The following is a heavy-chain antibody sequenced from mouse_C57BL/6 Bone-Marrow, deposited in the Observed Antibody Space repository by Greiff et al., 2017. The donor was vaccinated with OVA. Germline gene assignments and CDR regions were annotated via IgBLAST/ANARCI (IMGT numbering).Heavy chain of an antibody. CDR3: ARERVLRRFDY. CDR2: INPSSGYT. V-gene: IGHV1-7*01. CDR1: GYTFTSYW. Sequence: QVHVKQSGAELAKPGASVKLSCKASGYTFTSYWMHWVKQRPGQGLEWIGYINPSSGYTKYNQKFKDKATLTADKSSSTAYLQLSSLTYEDSAVYYGARERVLRRFDYWGQGTTLTVSS. J-gene: IGHJ2*01. D-gene: IGHD1-2*01.